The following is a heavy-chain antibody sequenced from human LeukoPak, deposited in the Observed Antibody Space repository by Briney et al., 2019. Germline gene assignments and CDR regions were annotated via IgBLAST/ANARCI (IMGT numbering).Heavy chain of an antibody. CDR1: GFTFSSFD. CDR3: ARGPPRGKYYYMDV. J-gene: IGHJ6*03. Sequence: GGSLRLSCAASGFTFSSFDMHWVRQPTGQGLEWVSTIGTASDTYYPGSVEGRFTLSRDNSKNSLYLQMNSLTAGDMAVYYCARGPPRGKYYYMDVWGKGTTVTVSS. D-gene: IGHD1-1*01. V-gene: IGHV3-13*01. CDR2: IGTASDT.